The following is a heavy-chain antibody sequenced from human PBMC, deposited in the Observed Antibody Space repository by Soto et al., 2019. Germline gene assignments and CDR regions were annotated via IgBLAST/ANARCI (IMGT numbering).Heavy chain of an antibody. Sequence: PGGSLRLSCAASGFTFGSYWMHWVRQAPGKGLVWVSRINSDGSSTSYADSVKGRFTISRDNAKNTLYLQMNSLRAEDTAVYYCAREFRYYDFWSGSRTYYYGMDVWGQGTTVTVSS. CDR2: INSDGSST. J-gene: IGHJ6*02. D-gene: IGHD3-3*01. CDR3: AREFRYYDFWSGSRTYYYGMDV. CDR1: GFTFGSYW. V-gene: IGHV3-74*01.